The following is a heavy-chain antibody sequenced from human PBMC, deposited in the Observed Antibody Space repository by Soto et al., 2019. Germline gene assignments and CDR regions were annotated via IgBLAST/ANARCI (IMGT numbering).Heavy chain of an antibody. CDR1: GFTFSSYE. J-gene: IGHJ6*02. Sequence: PGGSLRLSCDGSGFTFSSYEMNCVRQAPWKGLEWVSYISGRGTTIHYADSVKGRFTISRDNAKNSLYLQMNSLRAEDTAVYYCSRVPPNFYYNGMDVWGQGTPVTVSS. V-gene: IGHV3-48*03. CDR3: SRVPPNFYYNGMDV. CDR2: ISGRGTTI.